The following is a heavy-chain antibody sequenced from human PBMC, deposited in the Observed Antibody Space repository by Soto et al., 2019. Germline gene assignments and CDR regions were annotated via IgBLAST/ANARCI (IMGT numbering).Heavy chain of an antibody. CDR3: TTALEYSSSEGFDY. D-gene: IGHD6-6*01. Sequence: EVQLVESGGGLVKPGGSLRLSCAASGFTFSNAWMSWVRQAPGKGLEWVGRIKSKTDGGTTDYAAPVKGRFTISRDDSKNTLYLQMNSLKTEDTAVYYCTTALEYSSSEGFDYWGQGTLVTVSS. V-gene: IGHV3-15*01. J-gene: IGHJ4*02. CDR2: IKSKTDGGTT. CDR1: GFTFSNAW.